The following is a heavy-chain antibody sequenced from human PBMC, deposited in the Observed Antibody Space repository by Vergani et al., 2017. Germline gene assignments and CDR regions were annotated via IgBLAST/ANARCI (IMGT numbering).Heavy chain of an antibody. CDR2: IYYSGST. CDR1: GGSISSGDYY. D-gene: IGHD3-22*01. J-gene: IGHJ4*02. V-gene: IGHV4-30-4*08. CDR3: ARGPYYYDSSGYYTSFGY. Sequence: QVQLQESGPGLVKPSQTLSLTCTVSGGSISSGDYYWSWIRQPPGKGLEWIGYIYYSGSTYYNPSLKSRVTISVDTSKNQFSLKLSSVTAADTAVYYCARGPYYYDSSGYYTSFGYWGQGTLVTVSS.